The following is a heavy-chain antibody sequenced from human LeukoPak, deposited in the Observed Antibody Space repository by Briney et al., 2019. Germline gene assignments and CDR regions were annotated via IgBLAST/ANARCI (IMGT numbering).Heavy chain of an antibody. CDR2: INHSGST. D-gene: IGHD6-19*01. J-gene: IGHJ4*02. Sequence: PSETLSLTCAVYGGSFSGYYWSWIRQPPGKGLEWIGEINHSGSTNYNPSLKSRVTISVDTSKNQFSLKLSSVTAADTAVYYCARGYFWVIAVAGYYFDYWGQGTLVTVSS. CDR3: ARGYFWVIAVAGYYFDY. CDR1: GGSFSGYY. V-gene: IGHV4-34*01.